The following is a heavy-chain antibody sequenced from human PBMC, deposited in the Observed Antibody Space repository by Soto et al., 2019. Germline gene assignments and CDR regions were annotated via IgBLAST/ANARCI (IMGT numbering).Heavy chain of an antibody. CDR3: AKADYGDFRDAFDI. D-gene: IGHD4-17*01. CDR1: GFTFDDYA. V-gene: IGHV3-9*01. Sequence: PGGSLRLSCAASGFTFDDYAMHWVRQAPGKGLEWVSGISWNSGSIGYADSVKGRFTISRDNAKNSLYLQMNSLRAEDTALYYCAKADYGDFRDAFDIWGQGTMVTVSS. J-gene: IGHJ3*02. CDR2: ISWNSGSI.